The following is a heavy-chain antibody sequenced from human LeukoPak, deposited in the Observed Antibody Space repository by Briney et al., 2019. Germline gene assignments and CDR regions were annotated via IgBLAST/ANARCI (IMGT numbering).Heavy chain of an antibody. CDR2: IYYSGST. J-gene: IGHJ5*02. D-gene: IGHD4-17*01. CDR1: GGSISSYY. V-gene: IGHV4-59*08. CDR3: ARHYGDYAFDP. Sequence: PSETLSLTRTVSGGSISSYYWSWIRQPPGKGLEWIGYIYYSGSTNYNPSLKSRVTISVDTSKNQFSLKLSSVTAADTAVYYCARHYGDYAFDPWGQGTLVTVSS.